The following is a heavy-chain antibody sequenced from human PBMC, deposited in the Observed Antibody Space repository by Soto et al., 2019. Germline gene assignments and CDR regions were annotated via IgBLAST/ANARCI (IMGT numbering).Heavy chain of an antibody. D-gene: IGHD4-17*01. J-gene: IGHJ4*02. CDR2: ISYDGSNK. CDR1: GFTFSSYG. V-gene: IGHV3-30*18. CDR3: AKDSGYGDYDPNFDY. Sequence: QVQLVESGGGVVQPGRSLRLSCAASGFTFSSYGMHWVRQAPGKGLEWVAVISYDGSNKYYADSVKGRFTISRDNSKNTLYLQMNSLRAEDTAVYYCAKDSGYGDYDPNFDYWGQGTLVTVSS.